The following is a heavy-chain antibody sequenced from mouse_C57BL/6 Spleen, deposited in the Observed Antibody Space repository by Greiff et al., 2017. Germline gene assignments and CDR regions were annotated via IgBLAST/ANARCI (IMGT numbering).Heavy chain of an antibody. Sequence: EVTLMESGPELVKPGASVKISCKASGYSFTGYYMHWVKQSHGNILDWIGYIYPYNGVSSYNQKFKGKATVTVDKSSSTAYMELRSLTSEDSAVYYCARGGVYDYDGFDYWGQGTTLTVSS. CDR1: GYSFTGYY. CDR3: ARGGVYDYDGFDY. CDR2: IYPYNGVS. J-gene: IGHJ2*01. V-gene: IGHV1-31*01. D-gene: IGHD2-4*01.